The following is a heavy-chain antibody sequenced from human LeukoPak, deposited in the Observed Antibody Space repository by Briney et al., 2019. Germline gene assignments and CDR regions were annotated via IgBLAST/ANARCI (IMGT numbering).Heavy chain of an antibody. V-gene: IGHV1-2*02. D-gene: IGHD1-14*01. Sequence: ASLKVSCKASGYTFTGYYMHWVRQAPGQGLEWMGWINPNRGGTNYAQKFQGRVTMTRDTSISTAYMELSSLRSEDTAVYYCARDRDPGAYFDYWGQGTLVTVSS. CDR2: INPNRGGT. CDR1: GYTFTGYY. J-gene: IGHJ4*02. CDR3: ARDRDPGAYFDY.